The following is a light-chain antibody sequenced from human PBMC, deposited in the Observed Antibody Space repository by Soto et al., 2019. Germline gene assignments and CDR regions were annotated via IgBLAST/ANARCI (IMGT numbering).Light chain of an antibody. Sequence: EIVMTQSPTTLSVSPGERATLSCRASQSVRTNLAWYQQKPGQAPRLLIYGAFIMCTGIPARFSGSGSGTEFTLTISSLQSEDFAVYYCQQYHFWPLTFGGGTKVEVK. V-gene: IGKV3D-15*01. CDR2: GAF. J-gene: IGKJ4*01. CDR1: QSVRTN. CDR3: QQYHFWPLT.